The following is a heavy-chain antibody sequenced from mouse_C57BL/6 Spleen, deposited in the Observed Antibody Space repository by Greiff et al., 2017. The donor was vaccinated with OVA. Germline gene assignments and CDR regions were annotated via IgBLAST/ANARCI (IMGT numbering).Heavy chain of an antibody. CDR2: IDPSDSET. CDR1: GYTFTSYW. J-gene: IGHJ3*01. D-gene: IGHD1-3*01. CDR3: ASGITPPFAY. V-gene: IGHV1-52*01. Sequence: QVQLKQPGAELVRPGSSVKLSCKASGYTFTSYWMHWVKQRPIQGLEWIGNIDPSDSETHYNQKFKDKATLTVDKSSSTAYMQLSSLTSEDSAVYYCASGITPPFAYWGQGTLVTVSA.